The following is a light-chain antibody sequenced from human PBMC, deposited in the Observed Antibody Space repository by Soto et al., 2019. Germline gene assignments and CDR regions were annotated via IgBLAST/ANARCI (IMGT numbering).Light chain of an antibody. CDR1: SSNIGSNY. CDR2: RAS. J-gene: IGLJ3*02. V-gene: IGLV1-47*01. CDR3: AAWDDTLNGLV. Sequence: QSVLTQPPSAYGTPGQRVTISCSGSSSNIGSNYVYWYQQVPGTAPRLLMYRASQRPSGVADRFSGSKSGTSASLAISGLRSEDEADYYCAAWDDTLNGLVFGGGTKVTVL.